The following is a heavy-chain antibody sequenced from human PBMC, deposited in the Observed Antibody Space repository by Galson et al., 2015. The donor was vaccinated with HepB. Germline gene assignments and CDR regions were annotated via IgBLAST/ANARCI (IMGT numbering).Heavy chain of an antibody. V-gene: IGHV2-5*02. CDR2: IYWDDDK. D-gene: IGHD6-13*01. CDR1: GFSLSTSGVG. J-gene: IGHJ5*02. CDR3: AHIKLGPNWFDP. Sequence: PALVKPTQTLTLTCTFSGFSLSTSGVGVGWIRQPPGKALEWLALIYWDDDKCYSPSLKSRLTITKDTSKNQVVLTMTNMDPVDTATYYCAHIKLGPNWFDPWGQGTLVTVSS.